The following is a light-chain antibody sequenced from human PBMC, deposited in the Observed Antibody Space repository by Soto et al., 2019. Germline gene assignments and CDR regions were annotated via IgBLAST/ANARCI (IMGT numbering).Light chain of an antibody. J-gene: IGKJ1*01. V-gene: IGKV3-20*01. CDR2: GAS. CDR3: QHYGSSPST. CDR1: QSVSSSC. Sequence: EIVLTQSPGTLSLSAGERATLSCRASQSVSSSCLAWYQQKPGQAPRLLIYGASSRATGIPDRFSGSGSGTDFTLTISRLEPEDFAVHYCQHYGSSPSTFGQGTKVEIK.